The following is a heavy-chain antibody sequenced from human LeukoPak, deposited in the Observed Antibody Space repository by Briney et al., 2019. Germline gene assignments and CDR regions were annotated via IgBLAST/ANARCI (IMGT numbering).Heavy chain of an antibody. CDR1: GGSFSGYY. Sequence: SETLSLTCAVYGGSFSGYYWSWIRQPPGKGLEWIGEINHSGSTNYNPSLKSRVTISVDTSKNQFSLKLTSVTAADTAVYYCASLPLLYSSSSGDWLDPWGQGTLVSVSS. CDR2: INHSGST. D-gene: IGHD6-6*01. CDR3: ASLPLLYSSSSGDWLDP. V-gene: IGHV4-34*01. J-gene: IGHJ5*02.